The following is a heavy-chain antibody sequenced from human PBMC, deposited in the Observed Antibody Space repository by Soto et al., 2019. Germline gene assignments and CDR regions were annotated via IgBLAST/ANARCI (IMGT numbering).Heavy chain of an antibody. D-gene: IGHD3-3*01. Sequence: QVQLQESGPGLVKPSETLSLTCTVSGGSISSYYWSWIRQPAGKGLEWIGRIYTSGSTNYNPSLKGRVTMSVTTSKNQVSLKLSSVTAADTALYCCASVIRFLEWGDAFDIWGQGTMVTVSS. CDR2: IYTSGST. CDR3: ASVIRFLEWGDAFDI. CDR1: GGSISSYY. V-gene: IGHV4-4*07. J-gene: IGHJ3*02.